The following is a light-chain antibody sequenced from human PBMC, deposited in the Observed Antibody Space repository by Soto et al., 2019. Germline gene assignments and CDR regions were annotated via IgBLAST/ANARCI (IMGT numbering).Light chain of an antibody. Sequence: EIVLTQSPGTLSLSPGERATLSCRASQSVSSSYLAWYQQKPGQAPRLLIYGASSRATGIPDRFSGSGSGTDFTLTISRLEPEDFAVYYCQQYSSSATWMFGQGTKVEIK. V-gene: IGKV3-20*01. CDR1: QSVSSSY. J-gene: IGKJ1*01. CDR3: QQYSSSATWM. CDR2: GAS.